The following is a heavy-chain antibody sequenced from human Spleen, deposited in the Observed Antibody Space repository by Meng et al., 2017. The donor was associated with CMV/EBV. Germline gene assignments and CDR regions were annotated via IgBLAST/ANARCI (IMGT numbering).Heavy chain of an antibody. Sequence: CAASGLSFSSYSMDWVRQAPGKGLEWVSFISSSSSYISYADSVKGRFSISRDNAKNSVYLQMNSLRVEDTALYYCAGGYYGSAVADYWGQGTLVTVSS. CDR3: AGGYYGSAVADY. CDR1: GLSFSSYS. CDR2: ISSSSSYI. D-gene: IGHD3-10*01. V-gene: IGHV3-21*06. J-gene: IGHJ4*02.